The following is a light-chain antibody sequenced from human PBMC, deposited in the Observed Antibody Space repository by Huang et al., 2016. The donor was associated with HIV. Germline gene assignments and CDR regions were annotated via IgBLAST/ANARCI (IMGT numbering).Light chain of an antibody. V-gene: IGKV1-39*01. CDR2: AAS. CDR3: QQGSSTPLT. CDR1: QSSNLY. J-gene: IGKJ4*01. Sequence: DIQMTQSRPSLSASVEDRVTITCRASQSSNLYLNWHQQKPGKAPKPLIYAASSWQCGVPSRFSGSGSGTDFTLTISSLQPEDFAAYYCQQGSSTPLTFGGGTKVEI.